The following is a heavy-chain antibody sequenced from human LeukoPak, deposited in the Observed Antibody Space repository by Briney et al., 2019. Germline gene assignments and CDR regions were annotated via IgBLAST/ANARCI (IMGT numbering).Heavy chain of an antibody. Sequence: GGSLRLSCAASGFTFSNYAMHWVRQAPGTGLELVAVIWFDGTNKYYGDSVRGRFTISRDNSKNRLYLQMNSLRAEDTAVYYCAKARGSGWHDPWYLDYWGPGTLVTVSS. D-gene: IGHD6-19*01. V-gene: IGHV3-33*06. CDR1: GFTFSNYA. J-gene: IGHJ4*02. CDR3: AKARGSGWHDPWYLDY. CDR2: IWFDGTNK.